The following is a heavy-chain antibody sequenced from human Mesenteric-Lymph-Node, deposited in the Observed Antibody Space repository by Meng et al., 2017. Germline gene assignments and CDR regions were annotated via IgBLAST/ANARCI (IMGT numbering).Heavy chain of an antibody. CDR2: IRSRANNYAT. CDR1: GFIFSGSA. J-gene: IGHJ4*02. D-gene: IGHD6-19*01. CDR3: TRLDETPEYTSAWYAD. V-gene: IGHV3-73*01. Sequence: GESLKISCAASGFIFSGSAMHWVRQSSGKGLEWVGRIRSRANNYATAYGVSVKGRFIISRDDSKNTAYLQMNSLKTEDTAVYYCTRLDETPEYTSAWYADWGQGTLVTVSS.